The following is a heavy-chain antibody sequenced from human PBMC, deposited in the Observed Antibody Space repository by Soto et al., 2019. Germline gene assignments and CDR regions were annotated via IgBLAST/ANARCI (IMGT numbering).Heavy chain of an antibody. Sequence: GGSLRLSCAASGFTFSSYAMHWVRQAPGKGLEWVAVISYDGSNKYYADSVKGRFTISRDNSKNTLYLQMNSLRAEDTAVYYCARDIYDSSGYYYSDAFDIWVQGTMVTVSS. J-gene: IGHJ3*02. CDR1: GFTFSSYA. V-gene: IGHV3-30-3*01. D-gene: IGHD3-22*01. CDR3: ARDIYDSSGYYYSDAFDI. CDR2: ISYDGSNK.